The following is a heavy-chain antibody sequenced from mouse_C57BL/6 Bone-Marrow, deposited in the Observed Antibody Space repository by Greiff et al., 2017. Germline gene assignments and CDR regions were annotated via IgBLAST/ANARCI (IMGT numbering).Heavy chain of an antibody. CDR3: ARGDYCGSSRYFDV. V-gene: IGHV1-76*01. J-gene: IGHJ1*03. CDR2: IYPGSGNT. CDR1: GYTFTDYY. D-gene: IGHD1-1*01. Sequence: QVQLQQSGAELVRPGASVKLSCKASGYTFTDYYINWVKQRPGQGLEWIARIYPGSGNTYYNEKFKGKATLTAETSSSTAYLQLSSLTSEDSAVYFCARGDYCGSSRYFDVWGTGTTVTVSS.